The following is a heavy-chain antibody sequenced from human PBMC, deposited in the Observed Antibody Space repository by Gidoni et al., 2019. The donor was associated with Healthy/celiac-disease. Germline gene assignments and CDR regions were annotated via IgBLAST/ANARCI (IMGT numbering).Heavy chain of an antibody. J-gene: IGHJ3*02. V-gene: IGHV5-10-1*03. Sequence: EVQLVQSGSEVKKPGASLRISCKGSGYSFTSYWTSWVRQMRGKGLEWMGRIDPSDSYTNYSPSFQGHVTISADKSISTAYLQWSSLKASDTAMYYCARQAVTIFGVVITYAFDIWGQGTMVTVSS. CDR3: ARQAVTIFGVVITYAFDI. CDR2: IDPSDSYT. CDR1: GYSFTSYW. D-gene: IGHD3-3*01.